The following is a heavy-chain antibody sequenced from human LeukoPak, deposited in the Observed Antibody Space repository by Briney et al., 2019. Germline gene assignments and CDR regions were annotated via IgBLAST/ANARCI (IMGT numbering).Heavy chain of an antibody. J-gene: IGHJ4*02. D-gene: IGHD2-21*01. V-gene: IGHV3-48*04. Sequence: QPGGSLRLSCAASGFTFTSYSMNWVRQAPGKGLEWVSFISSSSSTIYYADSVRGRFTISRDNAKNSLHLQMNSLRAEDTAVYYCVRDNPRCCGVIPANIDDYWGQGTLVTVSS. CDR3: VRDNPRCCGVIPANIDDY. CDR2: ISSSSSTI. CDR1: GFTFTSYS.